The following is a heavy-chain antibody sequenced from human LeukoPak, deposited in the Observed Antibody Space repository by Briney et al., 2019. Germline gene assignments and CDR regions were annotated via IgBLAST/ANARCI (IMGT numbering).Heavy chain of an antibody. J-gene: IGHJ6*03. V-gene: IGHV1-2*02. CDR1: GYTLTAYY. D-gene: IGHD5-24*01. CDR2: INPNTGGT. CDR3: ASSDGYNKAGYYYYMDV. Sequence: ASVKVSCKASGYTLTAYYMHWERQAPGQGLEWMGWINPNTGGTNYAQKFQGRVTMTWDTSISTAYMELRGLRSDDTAVFYCASSDGYNKAGYYYYMDVWGKGATVTVSS.